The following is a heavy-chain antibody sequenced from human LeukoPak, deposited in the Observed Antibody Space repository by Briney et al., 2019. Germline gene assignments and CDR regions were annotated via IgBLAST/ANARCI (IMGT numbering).Heavy chain of an antibody. V-gene: IGHV4-34*01. J-gene: IGHJ4*02. CDR2: INHSGST. D-gene: IGHD5-12*01. CDR3: ASRGTYSGYDPGWFGY. CDR1: SGSFSGYY. Sequence: SETLSLTCAVYSGSFSGYYWSWIRQPPGKGLEWIGEINHSGSTNYNPSLKSRVTISVDTSKNQFSLKLSSVTAADTAVYYCASRGTYSGYDPGWFGYWGQGTLVTVSS.